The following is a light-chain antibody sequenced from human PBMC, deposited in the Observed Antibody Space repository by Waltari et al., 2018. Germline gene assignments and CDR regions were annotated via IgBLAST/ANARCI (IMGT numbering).Light chain of an antibody. CDR1: QSISTY. CDR2: AES. V-gene: IGKV1-39*01. J-gene: IGKJ1*01. CDR3: QQTYNSPPWT. Sequence: DIQMTQSPSSLSASVGDRVTINCRASQSISTYLNWYQQKPGKAPKLLIFAESSLQSGVPSRFRGSGSGTDFTLTIRSLQPEDFATYYCQQTYNSPPWTFGQGTKVEIK.